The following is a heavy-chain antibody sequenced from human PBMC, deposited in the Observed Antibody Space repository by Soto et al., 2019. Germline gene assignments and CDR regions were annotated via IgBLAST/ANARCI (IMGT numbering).Heavy chain of an antibody. CDR3: TRVLDPGYSDY. J-gene: IGHJ4*02. V-gene: IGHV4-59*11. Sequence: QVQLQQSGPGLVEPSETLSLTCTVSGGSISGHYWSWIRQAPGKPMEWIGHVHYRGNTNYNPSLRSRLTVSADTCKNEFSLKLTSVTAADTAIYYSTRVLDPGYSDYWGQGTLVTVSS. CDR2: VHYRGNT. CDR1: GGSISGHY.